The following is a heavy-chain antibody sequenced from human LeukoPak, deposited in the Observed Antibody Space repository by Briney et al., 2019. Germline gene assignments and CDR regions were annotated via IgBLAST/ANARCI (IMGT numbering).Heavy chain of an antibody. CDR1: GFIFSRYI. CDR3: ARPKSGSSSFDY. V-gene: IGHV3-48*01. J-gene: IGHJ4*02. D-gene: IGHD1-26*01. CDR2: ISSSSDTI. Sequence: GGSLRLSCAASGFIFSRYIMNWVRQAPGKGLEWVAHISSSSDTIYYTDSAKGRFTISRDNAKNSLYLQMNSLRAEDTAVYYCARPKSGSSSFDYWGQGTLVPVSS.